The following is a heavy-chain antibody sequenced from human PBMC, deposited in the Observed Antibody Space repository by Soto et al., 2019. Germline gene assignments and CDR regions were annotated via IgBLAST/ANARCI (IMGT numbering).Heavy chain of an antibody. D-gene: IGHD5-12*01. Sequence: GESLRLSCVASGFTFISSFMGWVRQAPGKGLEWVANINQGGGGTYYEDSVEGRFTISRDNSKNPLYLQMNSLRGEDTSVHYRERYRCGSGRYLFDCWGQGTLATVSS. CDR3: ERYRCGSGRYLFDC. V-gene: IGHV3-7*03. CDR2: INQGGGGT. J-gene: IGHJ4*02. CDR1: GFTFISSF.